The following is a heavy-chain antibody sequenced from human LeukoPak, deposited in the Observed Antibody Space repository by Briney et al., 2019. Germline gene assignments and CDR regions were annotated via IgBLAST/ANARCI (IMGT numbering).Heavy chain of an antibody. J-gene: IGHJ4*02. CDR3: ARAGIAAAGTLDY. V-gene: IGHV1-69*13. CDR2: IIPIFGTA. CDR1: GGTFSSYA. D-gene: IGHD6-13*01. Sequence: ASVKVSCKASGGTFSSYAICWVRQAPGQGLEWMGGIIPIFGTANYAQKFQGRVTITADESTSTAYMELSSLRSEDTAVYYCARAGIAAAGTLDYWGQGSLVTVSS.